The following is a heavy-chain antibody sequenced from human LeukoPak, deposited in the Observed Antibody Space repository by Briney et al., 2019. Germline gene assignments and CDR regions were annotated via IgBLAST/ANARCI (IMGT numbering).Heavy chain of an antibody. Sequence: SGTLSLTCTVSGGSINTYFWSWIRQPPGKGLEWMGYIYYSGSTNYNPSLKSRVTISVDTSKNQFSLKLSSVTAADTAVYYCAKDNYHATSGTFDYWGQGTLVTVSS. CDR3: AKDNYHATSGTFDY. CDR2: IYYSGST. D-gene: IGHD1-1*01. J-gene: IGHJ4*02. V-gene: IGHV4-59*01. CDR1: GGSINTYF.